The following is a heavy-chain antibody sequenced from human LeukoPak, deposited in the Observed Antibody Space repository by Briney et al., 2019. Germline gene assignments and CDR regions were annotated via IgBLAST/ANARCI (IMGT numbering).Heavy chain of an antibody. V-gene: IGHV3-21*01. D-gene: IGHD3-10*01. Sequence: GGSLRLSCAASGFTFSSYSMNWVRQAPGKGLEWVSSISSSSSYIYYEDSVKGQFTISRDNAKNSLYLQMNSLRAEDTAVYYCAREDGSGSYYIGMIDYWGQGTLVTVSS. J-gene: IGHJ4*02. CDR3: AREDGSGSYYIGMIDY. CDR2: ISSSSSYI. CDR1: GFTFSSYS.